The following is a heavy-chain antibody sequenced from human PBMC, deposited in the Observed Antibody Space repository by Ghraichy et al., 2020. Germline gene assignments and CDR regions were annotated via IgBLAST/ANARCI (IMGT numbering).Heavy chain of an antibody. J-gene: IGHJ6*02. CDR1: GGSFSGYY. CDR3: ARWGVPAAKNYYYGMDV. CDR2: INHSGST. D-gene: IGHD2-2*01. V-gene: IGHV4-34*01. Sequence: SETLSLTCAVYGGSFSGYYWSWIRQPPGKGLEWIGEINHSGSTNYNPSLKSRVTISVDTSKNQFSLKLSSVTAADTAVYYCARWGVPAAKNYYYGMDVWGQGTTVTVSS.